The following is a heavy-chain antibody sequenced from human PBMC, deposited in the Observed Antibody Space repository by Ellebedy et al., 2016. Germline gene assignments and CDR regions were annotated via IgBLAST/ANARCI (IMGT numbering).Heavy chain of an antibody. D-gene: IGHD1-26*01. CDR1: GKTLSELS. V-gene: IGHV1-24*01. CDR2: FDPVDAKK. Sequence: ASVKVSCXVSGKTLSELSIHWVRQAPGEGLEWMGGFDPVDAKKFYAQKFQGRVTMTEDTSTDTAYMELSSLRSEDTAMFYCATIRGGRFSVALYYFDYWGQGTLVTVSS. J-gene: IGHJ4*01. CDR3: ATIRGGRFSVALYYFDY.